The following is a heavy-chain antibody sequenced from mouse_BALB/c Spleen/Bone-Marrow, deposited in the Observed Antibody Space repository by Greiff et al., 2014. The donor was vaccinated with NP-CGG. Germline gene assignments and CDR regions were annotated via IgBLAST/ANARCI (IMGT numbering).Heavy chain of an antibody. J-gene: IGHJ3*01. D-gene: IGHD2-10*02. V-gene: IGHV7-1*02. Sequence: EVQLVESGGGLVQPGVSLRLSCATSGFTFSDFYMEWVRQPPGKRLEWIAASRNKAKYYTTEYSASVKGRFIVSRDTSQSVLYLQMNALRAEDTAIYYCARDVGYGNYFVYWGQGTLVTVSA. CDR3: ARDVGYGNYFVY. CDR2: SRNKAKYYTT. CDR1: GFTFSDFY.